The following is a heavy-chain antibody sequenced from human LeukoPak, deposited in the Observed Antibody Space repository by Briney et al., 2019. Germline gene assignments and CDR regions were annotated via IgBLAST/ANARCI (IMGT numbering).Heavy chain of an antibody. CDR3: ARRTGGTKDY. CDR2: ISYNGAST. J-gene: IGHJ4*02. Sequence: GGSLRLSCVASGFTFGDVVMSWVRQAPGKGLEWVSAISYNGASTDYADSVKGRFAISRDNSKNTLYLQMNSLRAEDTAVYHRARRTGGTKDYWGQGTQVTVSS. CDR1: GFTFGDVV. D-gene: IGHD7-27*01. V-gene: IGHV3-23*01.